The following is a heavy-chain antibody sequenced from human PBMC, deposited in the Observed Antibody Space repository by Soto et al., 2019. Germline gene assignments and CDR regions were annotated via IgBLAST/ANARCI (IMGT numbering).Heavy chain of an antibody. CDR1: GGTFSSYA. D-gene: IGHD3-22*01. Sequence: SVKVSCKASGGTFSSYAISWVRQAPGQGLEWMGGIIPIFGTANYAQKFQGRVTITADESTSTAYMELSSLRSEDTAVYYCARELRSDYYDSSGYYFPFDYWGQGTLVTVSS. J-gene: IGHJ4*02. V-gene: IGHV1-69*13. CDR3: ARELRSDYYDSSGYYFPFDY. CDR2: IIPIFGTA.